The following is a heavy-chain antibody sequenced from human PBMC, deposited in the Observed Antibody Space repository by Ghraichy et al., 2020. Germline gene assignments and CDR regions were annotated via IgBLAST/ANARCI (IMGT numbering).Heavy chain of an antibody. CDR3: ARVDGRYCSSTSCHQNYYYYMDV. CDR2: ISSSSSTI. CDR1: GFTFSSYS. J-gene: IGHJ6*03. D-gene: IGHD2-2*01. V-gene: IGHV3-48*04. Sequence: GGSLRLSCAASGFTFSSYSMNWVRQAPGKGLEWVLYISSSSSTIYYADSVKGRFTISRDNAKNSLYLQMNSLRAEDTAVYYCARVDGRYCSSTSCHQNYYYYMDVWGKGTTVTVSS.